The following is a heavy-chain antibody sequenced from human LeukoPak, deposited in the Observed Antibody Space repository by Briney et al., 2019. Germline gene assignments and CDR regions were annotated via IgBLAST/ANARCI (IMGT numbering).Heavy chain of an antibody. D-gene: IGHD3-3*01. Sequence: GESLRISCKGSGYTFSSYWIGWVRQMPGKGLEWMGIIYPGDSDTRYSPSLRGQVTISVDTSIGTAYLQWSSLKASDTAIYYCARQNDFRLDYWGQGTLVTVSS. J-gene: IGHJ4*02. V-gene: IGHV5-51*01. CDR1: GYTFSSYW. CDR2: IYPGDSDT. CDR3: ARQNDFRLDY.